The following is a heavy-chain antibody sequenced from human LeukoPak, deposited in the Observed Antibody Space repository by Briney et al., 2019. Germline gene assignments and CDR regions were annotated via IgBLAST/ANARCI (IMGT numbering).Heavy chain of an antibody. CDR1: GFTFSSYS. Sequence: GGSLRLSCAASGFTFSSYSMNWVRQAPGKGLEWVSSISSSSSYIYYADSVKGRFTISRDNAKNSLYLQMNSLRAEDTAVYYCAREYKTGWLSGEQPTDYWGQGTLVTVSS. CDR3: AREYKTGWLSGEQPTDY. CDR2: ISSSSSYI. D-gene: IGHD6-13*01. J-gene: IGHJ4*02. V-gene: IGHV3-21*01.